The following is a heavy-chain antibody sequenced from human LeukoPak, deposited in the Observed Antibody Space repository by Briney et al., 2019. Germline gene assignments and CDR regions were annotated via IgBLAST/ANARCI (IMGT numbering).Heavy chain of an antibody. Sequence: GGSLRLSCAASGFTFSSYEMNWVRQAPGKGLEWVSYISRSGSTIYYADSVKGRFTISRDNAKNSLYLQMNSLRAEDTAVYYCARDKAVVAAHFDYWGQGTLVTVSS. CDR2: ISRSGSTI. CDR3: ARDKAVVAAHFDY. J-gene: IGHJ4*02. V-gene: IGHV3-48*03. CDR1: GFTFSSYE. D-gene: IGHD2-15*01.